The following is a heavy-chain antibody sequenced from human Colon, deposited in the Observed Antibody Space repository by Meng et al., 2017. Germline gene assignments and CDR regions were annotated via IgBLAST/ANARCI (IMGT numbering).Heavy chain of an antibody. CDR2: IYYSGST. Sequence: VTLPESGPGLVKPSQTLSLSCSVSGGSISSGGYYWSWIRQHPGKGLEWNGYIYYSGSTHYNPSLKSRTTISIDTSKNQFSLMLTSVPAADTAVYYCARVRLDTAMVTLDYWGQGTLVTVSS. J-gene: IGHJ4*02. V-gene: IGHV4-31*03. CDR1: GGSISSGGYY. D-gene: IGHD5-18*01. CDR3: ARVRLDTAMVTLDY.